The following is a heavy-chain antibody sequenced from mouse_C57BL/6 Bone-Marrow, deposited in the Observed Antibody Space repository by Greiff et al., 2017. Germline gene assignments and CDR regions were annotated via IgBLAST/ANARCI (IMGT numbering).Heavy chain of an antibody. CDR1: GFNIKDDY. CDR2: IDPENGDT. D-gene: IGHD1-1*01. V-gene: IGHV14-4*01. Sequence: VQLQQSGAELVRPGASVKLSCTASGFNIKDDYMHWVKQRPEHGLEWIGWIDPENGDTEYASKFQGKATITADTSSNTAYLQLSSLTSEDTAVYYCTTVSGGKAMDYWGQGTSGTVSS. J-gene: IGHJ4*01. CDR3: TTVSGGKAMDY.